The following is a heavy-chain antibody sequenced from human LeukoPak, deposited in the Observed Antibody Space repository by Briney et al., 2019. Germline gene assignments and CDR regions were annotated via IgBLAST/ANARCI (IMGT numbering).Heavy chain of an antibody. V-gene: IGHV4-31*03. D-gene: IGHD3-22*01. CDR1: GGSISSGGYY. CDR3: ARDPVPGYYYDSSGFDY. Sequence: SETLPLTCTVSGGSISSGGYYWSWIRQHPGKGLEWIGYIYYSGSTYYNPSLKSRVTISVDTSKNQFSLKLSSVTAADTAVYYCARDPVPGYYYDSSGFDYWGQGTLVTVSS. J-gene: IGHJ4*02. CDR2: IYYSGST.